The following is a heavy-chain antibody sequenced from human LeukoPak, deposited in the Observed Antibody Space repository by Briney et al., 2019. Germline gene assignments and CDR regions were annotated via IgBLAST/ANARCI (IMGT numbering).Heavy chain of an antibody. CDR2: ISGSGGST. Sequence: GGSLRLSCAASGFTFSSYAMSWVRQAPGKGLEWVSAISGSGGSTYYADSVKGRFTISRDNSKNTLYLQMNSLRAEDTAVYYCAKDWEYCSSTSCYGTGVNWFDPWGQGTLVTVSS. CDR1: GFTFSSYA. CDR3: AKDWEYCSSTSCYGTGVNWFDP. V-gene: IGHV3-23*01. J-gene: IGHJ5*02. D-gene: IGHD2-2*01.